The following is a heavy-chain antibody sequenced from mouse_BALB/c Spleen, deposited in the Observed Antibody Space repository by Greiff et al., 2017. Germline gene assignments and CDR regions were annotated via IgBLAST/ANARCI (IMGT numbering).Heavy chain of an antibody. V-gene: IGHV4-1*02. CDR1: GFDFSRYW. Sequence: EVKLVESGGGLVQPGGSLKLSCAASGFDFSRYWMSWVRQAPGKGLEWIGEINPDSSTINYTPSLKDKFIISRDNAKNTLYLQMSKVRSEDTALYYCARLDWEGGLLDYWGQGTTLTVSS. J-gene: IGHJ2*01. CDR2: INPDSSTI. CDR3: ARLDWEGGLLDY. D-gene: IGHD4-1*01.